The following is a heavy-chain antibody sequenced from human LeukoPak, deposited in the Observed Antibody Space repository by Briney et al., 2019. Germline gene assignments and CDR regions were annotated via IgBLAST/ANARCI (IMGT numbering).Heavy chain of an antibody. V-gene: IGHV3-21*01. J-gene: IGHJ6*02. CDR2: ISSSSSYI. CDR3: AKNYYDSTQNYYYYGMDV. Sequence: GGSLRLSCAASGFTFSSYSMNWVRQAPGKGLEWVSSISSSSSYIYYADSVKGRFTNSRDNAKNSLYLQMNSLRAEDTAVYYCAKNYYDSTQNYYYYGMDVWGQGTTVTVSS. D-gene: IGHD3-22*01. CDR1: GFTFSSYS.